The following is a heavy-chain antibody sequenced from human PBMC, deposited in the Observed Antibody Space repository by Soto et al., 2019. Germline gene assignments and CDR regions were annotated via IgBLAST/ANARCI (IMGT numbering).Heavy chain of an antibody. J-gene: IGHJ6*02. Sequence: PGGSLRLSCAASGFTFSSYAMSWVRQAPGKGLEWVSAISGSGGSTYYADSVKGRFTISRDNSKNTLYLQMNSLRAEDTAVYYCAKGALVEQQLVFGFVWGYYYYGMDVWGQGTTVTVSS. V-gene: IGHV3-23*01. D-gene: IGHD6-13*01. CDR3: AKGALVEQQLVFGFVWGYYYYGMDV. CDR2: ISGSGGST. CDR1: GFTFSSYA.